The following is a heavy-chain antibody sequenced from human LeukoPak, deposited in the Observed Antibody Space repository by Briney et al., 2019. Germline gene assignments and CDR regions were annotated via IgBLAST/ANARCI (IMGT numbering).Heavy chain of an antibody. Sequence: PSETPSLTCTVSGGSISSSSYYWGWIRQPPGKGLEWIGTIYYSGTTYYNPSLKSRVTISIDTSKNQFSLKLNSVTAADTAVYYCAGDNPPYHDIFEYWSQGTLVTVSS. CDR3: AGDNPPYHDIFEY. CDR1: GGSISSSSYY. CDR2: IYYSGTT. D-gene: IGHD3-9*01. J-gene: IGHJ4*02. V-gene: IGHV4-39*07.